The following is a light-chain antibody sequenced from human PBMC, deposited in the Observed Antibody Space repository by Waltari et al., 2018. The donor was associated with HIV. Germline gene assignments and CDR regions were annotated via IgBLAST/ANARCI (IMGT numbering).Light chain of an antibody. J-gene: IGLJ1*01. Sequence: QSALTQPASVSGSPGQSITISCTGTSSDVGGYNLFSLYQQHPGKAPKVMIYEGSKRPSGVSNRFSGSKSGNTASLTISGLQAEDEADYYCCSYTGSSTRRPYVFGTGTKVTVL. CDR1: SSDVGGYNL. CDR2: EGS. CDR3: CSYTGSSTRRPYV. V-gene: IGLV2-23*01.